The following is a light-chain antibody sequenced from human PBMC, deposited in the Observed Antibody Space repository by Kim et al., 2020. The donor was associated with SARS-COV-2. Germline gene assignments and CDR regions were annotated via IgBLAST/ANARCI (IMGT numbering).Light chain of an antibody. V-gene: IGKV3-11*01. Sequence: PAERPPLPYRPLPSFSTYLPCYQHNPGQAPRLLIYDASNRATGIPARFSGSGSGTDFTLTICSLEPEDFAVYYCQQRSNWPPVTFGQGTKVDI. CDR3: QQRSNWPPVT. CDR1: PSFSTY. J-gene: IGKJ1*01. CDR2: DAS.